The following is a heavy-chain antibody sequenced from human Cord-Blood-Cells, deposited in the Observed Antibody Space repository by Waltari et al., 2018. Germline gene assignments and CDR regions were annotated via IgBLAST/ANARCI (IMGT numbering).Heavy chain of an antibody. CDR1: GYTFTSYD. CDR2: MNTNSGNT. V-gene: IGHV1-8*01. J-gene: IGHJ4*02. D-gene: IGHD6-6*01. Sequence: QVQLVQSGAEVKKPGASVKVSCKASGYTFTSYDINWVRQATGQGLEWMGWMNTNSGNTGYAQKFQGRVTMTRNTFISTATSALTRLRSADTAVYYCATESGSSFDYWGQGTLVTVSS. CDR3: ATESGSSFDY.